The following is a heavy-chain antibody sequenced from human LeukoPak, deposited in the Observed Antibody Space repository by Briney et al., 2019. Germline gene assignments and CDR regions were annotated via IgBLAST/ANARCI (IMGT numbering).Heavy chain of an antibody. V-gene: IGHV4-4*07. D-gene: IGHD5-18*01. CDR2: VYTSGST. J-gene: IGHJ4*02. CDR3: ARAGLGYSYGFDY. Sequence: PSETLSLTCSVSGDSISRYYWSWVRQPAGKGLECVGRVYTSGSTNYNPSLKSRVTMSLDPSKNQFSLKLSSVTAADTAVYYCARAGLGYSYGFDYWGQGTLVTVSS. CDR1: GDSISRYY.